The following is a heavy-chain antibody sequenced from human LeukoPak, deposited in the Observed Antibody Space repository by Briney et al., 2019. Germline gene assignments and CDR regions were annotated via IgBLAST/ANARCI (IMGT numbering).Heavy chain of an antibody. D-gene: IGHD3-10*01. Sequence: PGGSLRLSCAASGFTFSSYSMNWVRQAPGKGLEWVSSISSSSSYIYYTDSVKGRFTISRDNAKKSLYLQMNSLRAEDTAVYYCARVGGITLALAPSPFPDYNYYYMDVWGKGTTVTVSS. CDR1: GFTFSSYS. V-gene: IGHV3-21*01. CDR2: ISSSSSYI. J-gene: IGHJ6*03. CDR3: ARVGGITLALAPSPFPDYNYYYMDV.